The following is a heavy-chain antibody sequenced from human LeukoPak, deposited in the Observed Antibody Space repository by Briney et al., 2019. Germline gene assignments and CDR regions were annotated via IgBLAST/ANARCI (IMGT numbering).Heavy chain of an antibody. D-gene: IGHD1-26*01. J-gene: IGHJ4*02. CDR2: IKQDGSEK. V-gene: IGHV3-7*01. Sequence: GGSLRLSCAASGFTFSSYWMSWVRQAPGKGLEWVASIKQDGSEKYYVDSVKGRFTISRDNAKNSLYLQMNSLRAEDTAVYYCARDYLGGSYYFDYWGQGTLVTVSS. CDR1: GFTFSSYW. CDR3: ARDYLGGSYYFDY.